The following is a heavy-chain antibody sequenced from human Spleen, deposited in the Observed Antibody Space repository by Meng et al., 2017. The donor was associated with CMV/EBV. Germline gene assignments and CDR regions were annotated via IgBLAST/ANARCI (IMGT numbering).Heavy chain of an antibody. V-gene: IGHV3-7*01. J-gene: IGHJ6*02. CDR2: IKQDGSEK. Sequence: GESLKISCAASGFSLSSYWMSWVRQAPGKGLEWVANIKQDGSEKYHVDSVKGRFTISRDNAKNSLYLQMNSLRAEDTAVYYCARDRWPPGYYYDMDVWGQGTTVTVSS. D-gene: IGHD6-13*01. CDR3: ARDRWPPGYYYDMDV. CDR1: GFSLSSYW.